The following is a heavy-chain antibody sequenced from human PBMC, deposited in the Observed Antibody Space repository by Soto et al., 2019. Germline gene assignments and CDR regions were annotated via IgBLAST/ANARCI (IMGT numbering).Heavy chain of an antibody. D-gene: IGHD5-12*01. CDR2: IYYNDDR. CDR3: AHSDGGYEIIYFDF. V-gene: IGHV2-5*01. J-gene: IGHJ4*02. Sequence: VSGPTLVNPTQTLTLTCTFSGFSFTTAGVAVGWIRQTPGGALEWLTLIYYNDDRRFSPSLRTRLTITGDTSKNQVVLSLTNVDPGDTATYFCAHSDGGYEIIYFDFWGQGIPVTV. CDR1: GFSFTTAGVA.